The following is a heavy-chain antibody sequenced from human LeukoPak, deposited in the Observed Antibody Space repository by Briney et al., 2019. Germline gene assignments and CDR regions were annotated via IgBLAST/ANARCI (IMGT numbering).Heavy chain of an antibody. CDR2: VNYSGST. V-gene: IGHV4-61*01. CDR1: GGSVSNDNHC. CDR3: ARHYGP. D-gene: IGHD3-16*01. J-gene: IGHJ5*02. Sequence: PSETLSLTCTVSGGSVSNDNHCWSWIRQPPGKGLEWIGYVNYSGSTKYNPSLKSRVSISADTSRSQFSLKLNSVTAADTAVYYCARHYGPWGQGTLVTVSS.